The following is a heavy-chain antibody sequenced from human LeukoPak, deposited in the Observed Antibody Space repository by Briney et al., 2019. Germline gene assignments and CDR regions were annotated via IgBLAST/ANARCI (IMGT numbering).Heavy chain of an antibody. D-gene: IGHD1-7*01. CDR2: IYTSGST. CDR1: GGSFSSYY. J-gene: IGHJ6*03. Sequence: PSESLSLTCTVSGGSFSSYYWSWIRQPAEKELEWIGRIYTSGSTNYNASFERRVTISVDKSNNQYSLKLSSVTAADTAVYYCARDAGTGTTGNYYYYMDVWGKGTTVTVSS. V-gene: IGHV4-4*07. CDR3: ARDAGTGTTGNYYYYMDV.